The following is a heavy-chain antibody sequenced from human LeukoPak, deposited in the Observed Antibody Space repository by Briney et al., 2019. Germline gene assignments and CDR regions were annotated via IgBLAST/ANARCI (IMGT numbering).Heavy chain of an antibody. Sequence: GGSLRLSCAASGFTFSSYEMNWVRQAPGKGLEWVSSISSSSSYIYYADSVKGRFTISRDNAKNSLYLQMNSLRAEDTAVYYCASFPQYSSGWYFDYWGQGTLVTVSS. J-gene: IGHJ4*02. D-gene: IGHD6-19*01. CDR3: ASFPQYSSGWYFDY. V-gene: IGHV3-21*01. CDR2: ISSSSSYI. CDR1: GFTFSSYE.